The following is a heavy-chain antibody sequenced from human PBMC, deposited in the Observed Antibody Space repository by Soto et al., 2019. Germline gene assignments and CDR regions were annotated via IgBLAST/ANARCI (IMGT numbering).Heavy chain of an antibody. CDR3: AIEYSTSPGAFDY. D-gene: IGHD6-6*01. V-gene: IGHV3-33*01. J-gene: IGHJ4*02. CDR1: GFTFSSYG. CDR2: IWYDGSNK. Sequence: GGSLRLSCAASGFTFSSYGMHCVRQAPGKGLEWVALIWYDGSNKYYADSVKGRLTISRDNSKNTLSLQMNSLRAEDTAVYYCAIEYSTSPGAFDYWGQGTMVTVSS.